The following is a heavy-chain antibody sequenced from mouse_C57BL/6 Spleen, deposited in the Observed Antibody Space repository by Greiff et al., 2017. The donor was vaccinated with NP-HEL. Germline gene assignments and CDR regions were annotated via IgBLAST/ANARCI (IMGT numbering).Heavy chain of an antibody. CDR1: GYTFTSYW. V-gene: IGHV1-50*01. D-gene: IGHD2-4*01. CDR3: ARPFYYDYDEALYFDY. J-gene: IGHJ2*01. Sequence: QVQLQQPGAELVKPGASVKLSCKASGYTFTSYWMQWVKPRPGQGLEWIGEIDPSDSYTNYNQKFKGKATLTVDTSSSTAYMQLSSLTSEDSAVYYCARPFYYDYDEALYFDYWGQGTTLTVSS. CDR2: IDPSDSYT.